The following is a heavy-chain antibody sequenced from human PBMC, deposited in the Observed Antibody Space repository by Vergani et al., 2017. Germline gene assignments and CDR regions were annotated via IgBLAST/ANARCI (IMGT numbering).Heavy chain of an antibody. CDR1: GGTFSSYA. D-gene: IGHD3-3*01. J-gene: IGHJ5*02. CDR2: IIPIFGTA. Sequence: QVQLVQSGAEVKKPGSSVKVSCKASGGTFSSYAISWVRQAPGQGLEWMGGIIPIFGTANYAQKFQGRVTITPDESTGAAYMELSRLRSEGTAVYYCASAASRLSTICVVVTGGCCDPWGQGTLVTVSS. CDR3: ASAASRLSTICVVVTGGCCDP. V-gene: IGHV1-69*01.